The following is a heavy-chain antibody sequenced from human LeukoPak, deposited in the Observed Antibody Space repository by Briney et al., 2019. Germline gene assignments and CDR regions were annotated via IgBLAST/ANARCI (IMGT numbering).Heavy chain of an antibody. V-gene: IGHV4-59*01. J-gene: IGHJ4*02. D-gene: IGHD6-19*01. Sequence: YYXSWIRQPPGKGLEWIGYIYYSGSTNYNPSLKSRVTISVDTSKNQFSLKLSSVTAADTAVYYCARALQWLGTYYFDYWGQGTLVTVSS. CDR3: ARALQWLGTYYFDY. CDR1: YY. CDR2: IYYSGST.